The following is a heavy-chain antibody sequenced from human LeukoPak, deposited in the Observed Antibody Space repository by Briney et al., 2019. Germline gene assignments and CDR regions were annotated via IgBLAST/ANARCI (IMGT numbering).Heavy chain of an antibody. CDR3: ARGSGSYVGDFDY. V-gene: IGHV4-59*01. J-gene: IGHJ4*02. CDR1: GGSISSYY. D-gene: IGHD1-26*01. CDR2: VYYSGST. Sequence: TPSETLSLTCTVSGGSISSYYWSWIRRPPGKGLEWIGYVYYSGSTNYNPSLKSRVTISLDTSKNQFSLKLTSVTAADTAFYYCARGSGSYVGDFDYWGQGTLVTVSS.